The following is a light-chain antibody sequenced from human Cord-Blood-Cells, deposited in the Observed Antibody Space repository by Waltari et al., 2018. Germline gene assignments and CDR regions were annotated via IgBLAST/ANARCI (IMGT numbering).Light chain of an antibody. Sequence: EIVMTQSPATLSVSPGERATLSCSASQSVSSNLAWYQQKPGQAPRLLIYGASTRATGIPARFSGSGSGTEFTLTISSLQSEDFAVYHCQQYNNWPLTDQGRRTFGQGTKVEIK. CDR2: GAS. V-gene: IGKV3-15*01. CDR1: QSVSSN. J-gene: IGKJ1*01. CDR3: QQYNNWPLTDQGRRT.